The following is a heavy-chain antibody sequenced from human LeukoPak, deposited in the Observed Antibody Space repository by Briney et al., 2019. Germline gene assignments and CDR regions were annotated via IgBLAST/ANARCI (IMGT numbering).Heavy chain of an antibody. CDR1: GFTFSSYA. CDR3: AMYYYDSSGYSKSYYFDY. V-gene: IGHV3-23*01. CDR2: ISGSGGST. Sequence: PGGSLRLSCAASGFTFSSYAMSWVRRAPGKGLEWVSAISGSGGSTYYAGSVKGRFTISRDNSKNTLYLQMNSLRAEDTAVYYCAMYYYDSSGYSKSYYFDYWGQGTLVTVSS. J-gene: IGHJ4*02. D-gene: IGHD3-22*01.